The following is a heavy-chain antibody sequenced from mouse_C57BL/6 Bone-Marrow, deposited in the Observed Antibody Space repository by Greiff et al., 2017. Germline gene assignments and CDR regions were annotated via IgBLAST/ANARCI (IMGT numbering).Heavy chain of an antibody. Sequence: VQLQQSGAELARPGASVKLSCKASGYTFTSYGISWVKQRTGQGLEWIGEIYPRSGNTYYNEKFKGKATLPADKSSSTAYMELRSLTSEDSAVYFCARSVYYYGRYYAMDYWGQGTSVTVSS. CDR2: IYPRSGNT. CDR3: ARSVYYYGRYYAMDY. D-gene: IGHD1-1*01. V-gene: IGHV1-81*01. CDR1: GYTFTSYG. J-gene: IGHJ4*01.